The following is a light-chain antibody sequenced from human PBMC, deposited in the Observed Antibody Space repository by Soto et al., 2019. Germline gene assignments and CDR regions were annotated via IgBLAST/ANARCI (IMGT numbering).Light chain of an antibody. CDR1: SSNIGSNT. CDR2: SND. J-gene: IGLJ3*02. CDR3: AVWDDSLNGPV. Sequence: QSVLTQPPSVSGTPGQRVTISCSGSSSNIGSNTVNWYQQLPGSAPRLLIYSNDQRPSGVPDRFSESKSGTSDSLAITGLQSEDEADYYCAVWDDSLNGPVFGGGTKLTVL. V-gene: IGLV1-44*01.